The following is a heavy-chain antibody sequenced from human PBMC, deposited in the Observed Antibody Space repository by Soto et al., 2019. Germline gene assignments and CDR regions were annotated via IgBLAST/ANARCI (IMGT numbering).Heavy chain of an antibody. CDR1: GGSISSGDYY. Sequence: SETLSLTCTFSGGSISSGDYYWSWIRQPPGKGLEWIGYIYYSGSTYYNPSLKSRVTISVDTSKNQFSLKLSSVTAADTAVYYCTRGGGSYYIAYSGQGTLVAVSS. J-gene: IGHJ4*02. V-gene: IGHV4-30-4*01. CDR2: IYYSGST. CDR3: TRGGGSYYIAY. D-gene: IGHD1-26*01.